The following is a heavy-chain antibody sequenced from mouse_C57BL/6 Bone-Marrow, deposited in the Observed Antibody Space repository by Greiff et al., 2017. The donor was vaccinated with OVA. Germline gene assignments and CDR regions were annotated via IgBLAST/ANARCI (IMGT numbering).Heavy chain of an antibody. CDR1: GYTFTSYW. J-gene: IGHJ4*01. Sequence: QVQLQQPGAELVKPGASVKVSCKASGYTFTSYWMHWVKQRPGQGLEWIGRIHPSDSDTNYNQKFKGKATLTVDKSSSTAYMQLSSLTSEDSAVYYCASVRLRRRGYSMDYWGQGTSVTVSA. V-gene: IGHV1-74*01. D-gene: IGHD2-2*01. CDR2: IHPSDSDT. CDR3: ASVRLRRRGYSMDY.